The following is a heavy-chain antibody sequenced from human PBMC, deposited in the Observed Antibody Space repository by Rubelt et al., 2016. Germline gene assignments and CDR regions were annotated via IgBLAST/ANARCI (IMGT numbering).Heavy chain of an antibody. CDR3: ARWGRTTWSPGGFYFDF. V-gene: IGHV7-4-1*02. Sequence: QVQLVQSGSELKKPGASVKVSCKASGYAFTRYPMNWVRQAPGQGLEWLEWINTETGKPTYAQGFTGRFVFSLDTSVNTAYLQLSSLNAGATAVYYCARWGRTTWSPGGFYFDFWGQGTLVTVSS. J-gene: IGHJ4*02. D-gene: IGHD6-13*01. CDR1: GYAFTRYP. CDR2: INTETGKP.